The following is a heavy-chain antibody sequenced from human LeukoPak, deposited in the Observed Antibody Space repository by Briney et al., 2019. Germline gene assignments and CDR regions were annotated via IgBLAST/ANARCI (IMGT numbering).Heavy chain of an antibody. J-gene: IGHJ4*02. D-gene: IGHD4-17*01. CDR3: ARDNGDYWFDY. Sequence: ASVTVSCKASGYTFTGYYMHWVRQAPGQGLEWMGWINPNSGGTNYAQKFQGRVTMTRDTSISTAYMELTRLRSDDTAVYYCARDNGDYWFDYWGQGTLVIISS. CDR1: GYTFTGYY. V-gene: IGHV1-2*02. CDR2: INPNSGGT.